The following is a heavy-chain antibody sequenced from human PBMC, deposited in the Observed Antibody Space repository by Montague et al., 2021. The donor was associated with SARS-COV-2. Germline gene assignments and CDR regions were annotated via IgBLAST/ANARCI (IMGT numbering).Heavy chain of an antibody. Sequence: PALVKPTQTLTLTCTFSGFSLSTSGMCVSWIRQPPGKALEWLALXDWDDDKYYSTSLKTRLTISKDTSKNQVVLTMTNMDPVDTATYYCARMVTIFSLGGYYYYYGMDVWSQGTTVTVSS. J-gene: IGHJ6*02. CDR2: XDWDDDK. V-gene: IGHV2-70*01. CDR3: ARMVTIFSLGGYYYYYGMDV. D-gene: IGHD3-9*01. CDR1: GFSLSTSGMC.